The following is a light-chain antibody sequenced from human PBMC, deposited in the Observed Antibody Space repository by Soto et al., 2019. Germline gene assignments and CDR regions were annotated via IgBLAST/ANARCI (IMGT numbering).Light chain of an antibody. Sequence: VVLTQSPLSLTVTLXQPASVSCRSSRSVLFSDGKTFLTWFHQRPGQAPRRLIYEVSNRDSGVPDRFSGSGSGTDFTLKISRVEAEDVGLYYCMQGTHWPLTFSGGTKVDIK. CDR1: RSVLFSDGKTF. J-gene: IGKJ4*01. V-gene: IGKV2-30*01. CDR3: MQGTHWPLT. CDR2: EVS.